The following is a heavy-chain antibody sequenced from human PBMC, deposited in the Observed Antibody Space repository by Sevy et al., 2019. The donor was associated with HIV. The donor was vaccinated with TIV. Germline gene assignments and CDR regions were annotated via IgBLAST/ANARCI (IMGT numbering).Heavy chain of an antibody. V-gene: IGHV3-30*02. CDR2: IRYDGSNK. CDR3: AKDPDRSSSWYDY. D-gene: IGHD6-13*01. CDR1: GFTFSTYG. Sequence: GGSLRLSCAESGFTFSTYGMHWVRQAPGKGLEWVAFIRYDGSNKYYPDSVKGRFTISRDNSKNTLYLQMNSLRPEDTAVYYCAKDPDRSSSWYDYWGQGTLVTVSS. J-gene: IGHJ4*02.